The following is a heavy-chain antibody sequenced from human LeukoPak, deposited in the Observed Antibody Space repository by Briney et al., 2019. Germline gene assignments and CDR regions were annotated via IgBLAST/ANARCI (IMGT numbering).Heavy chain of an antibody. CDR1: GYTFTSYY. V-gene: IGHV1-46*01. D-gene: IGHD1-14*01. CDR3: ATVFAEPPRYYFDY. CDR2: INPSGGST. J-gene: IGHJ4*02. Sequence: ASGKVSCTASGYTFTSYYMHWGRQAPGQGLEWRGVINPSGGSTSYAQKYQGRVTMTRDTSTSTVYMELSSLRSEDTAVYYCATVFAEPPRYYFDYWGQGTLVTVSS.